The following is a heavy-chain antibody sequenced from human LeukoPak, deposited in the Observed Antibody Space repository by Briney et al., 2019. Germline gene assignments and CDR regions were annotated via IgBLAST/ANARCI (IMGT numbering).Heavy chain of an antibody. Sequence: GASVKVSCKASGYTFTSYYMHWVRQAPGQGLEWMGWINPNSGGKNYAQKFQGRVTMTRDTSISTAYMELNRLRSDDTAVYYCARDRDYGSGIFDYWGQGTLVTVSS. CDR2: INPNSGGK. CDR3: ARDRDYGSGIFDY. V-gene: IGHV1-2*02. D-gene: IGHD3-10*01. J-gene: IGHJ4*02. CDR1: GYTFTSYY.